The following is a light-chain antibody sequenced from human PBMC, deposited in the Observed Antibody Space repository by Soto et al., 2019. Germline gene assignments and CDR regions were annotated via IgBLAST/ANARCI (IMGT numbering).Light chain of an antibody. J-gene: IGLJ3*02. CDR1: SGQSSYA. CDR3: QTWGTGIV. V-gene: IGLV4-69*01. Sequence: QTVVTQSPSASASLGASVKLTCTLSSGQSSYAIAWHQQQPEKGPRYLMKLNSDGSHSKGDGIPDRFSGSSSGAERYLTSSSLQSEDEADYYCQTWGTGIVFGGGTKLTVL. CDR2: LNSDGSH.